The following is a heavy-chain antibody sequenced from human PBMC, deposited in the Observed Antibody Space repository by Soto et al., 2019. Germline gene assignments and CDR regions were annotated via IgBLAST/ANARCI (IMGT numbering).Heavy chain of an antibody. Sequence: QVQLVESGGGVVQPGRSLRLSCAASGFTFSSYGMHWVRQAPGKGLEWVAVISCDGSNKYYADSVKGRCTISRDNSKNTLYRSMNSRRAVDTAVYYCAKDLGQWLGGYGMGVWGRGTTVTVSS. D-gene: IGHD6-19*01. CDR3: AKDLGQWLGGYGMGV. V-gene: IGHV3-30*18. CDR1: GFTFSSYG. CDR2: ISCDGSNK. J-gene: IGHJ6*02.